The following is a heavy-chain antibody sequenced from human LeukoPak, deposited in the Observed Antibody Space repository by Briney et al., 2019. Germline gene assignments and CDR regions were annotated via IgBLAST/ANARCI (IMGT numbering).Heavy chain of an antibody. Sequence: GGSLRLSCAASGXTLSDHGMHWVPQAPGKGLEWVAVIWNDGSKKYYGDSVKGRFTISRDTSKNTLDLQMDSLRVEDTAVYYCARSTRGDSNGQGDDLDIWGQGTMVTVSA. D-gene: IGHD3-22*01. CDR3: ARSTRGDSNGQGDDLDI. CDR1: GXTLSDHG. CDR2: IWNDGSKK. J-gene: IGHJ3*02. V-gene: IGHV3-33*01.